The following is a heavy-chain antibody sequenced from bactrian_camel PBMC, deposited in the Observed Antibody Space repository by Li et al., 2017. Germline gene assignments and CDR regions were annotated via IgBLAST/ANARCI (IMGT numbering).Heavy chain of an antibody. Sequence: VQLVESGGGLVQAGETLRLSCVASGLTFDDAAMGWYRQGPGNECELVASIHEDGSTAYADSVQGRFTISRDNANNTLYLQMNTLKPEDTAMYYCAASLTRYCAGSLFTENVYNYWGQGTQVTVS. D-gene: IGHD3*01. CDR3: AASLTRYCAGSLFTENVYNY. V-gene: IGHV3S55*01. CDR1: GLTFDDAA. J-gene: IGHJ4*01. CDR2: IHEDGST.